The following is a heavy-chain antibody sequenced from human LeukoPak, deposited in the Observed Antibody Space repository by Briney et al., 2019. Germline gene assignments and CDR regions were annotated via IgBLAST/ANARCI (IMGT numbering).Heavy chain of an antibody. CDR1: GYTFTGYY. Sequence: ASVKVSCKASGYTFTGYYMRWVRQAPGQGLEWMGRINPNSGGTNYAQKFQGRVTMTRDTSISTAYMELSRLRSDDTAVYYCARVGMVRGVIDYWGQGTLVTVSS. CDR2: INPNSGGT. CDR3: ARVGMVRGVIDY. J-gene: IGHJ4*02. V-gene: IGHV1-2*06. D-gene: IGHD3-10*01.